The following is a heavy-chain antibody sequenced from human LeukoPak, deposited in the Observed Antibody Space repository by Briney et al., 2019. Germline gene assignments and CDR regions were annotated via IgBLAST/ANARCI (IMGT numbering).Heavy chain of an antibody. D-gene: IGHD6-13*01. Sequence: ASVKVSCKASGYTFTGYYMHWVRQAPGQGLEWMGWINPNSGGTNYAQKFQGWVTMTRDTSISTAYMELSRLRSDDTAVYYCAREGPYSSSWYLNLNWFDPWGQGTLVTVSS. J-gene: IGHJ5*02. CDR2: INPNSGGT. V-gene: IGHV1-2*04. CDR3: AREGPYSSSWYLNLNWFDP. CDR1: GYTFTGYY.